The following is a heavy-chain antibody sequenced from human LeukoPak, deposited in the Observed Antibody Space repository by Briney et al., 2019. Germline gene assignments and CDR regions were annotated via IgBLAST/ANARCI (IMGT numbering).Heavy chain of an antibody. J-gene: IGHJ4*02. Sequence: GRSLRLSCAASGFTFSSYGMHWVRQAPGKGLEWVAVIWYDGSNKYYADSVKGRFTISRDNSKNTLYLQMNSLRAEDTAVYYCARDAFVVRGVIIPVPYYFDYWGQGTLVTVSS. CDR1: GFTFSSYG. V-gene: IGHV3-33*01. CDR3: ARDAFVVRGVIIPVPYYFDY. CDR2: IWYDGSNK. D-gene: IGHD3-10*01.